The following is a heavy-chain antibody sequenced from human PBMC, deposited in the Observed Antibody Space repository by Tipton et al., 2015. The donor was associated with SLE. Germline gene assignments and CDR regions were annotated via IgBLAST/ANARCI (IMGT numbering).Heavy chain of an antibody. J-gene: IGHJ4*02. V-gene: IGHV4-34*01. CDR3: ARVGFGGSYQENYFDY. CDR2: INHSGST. D-gene: IGHD3-10*01. Sequence: LRLSCAVYGGSFSGYYWSWIRQPPGKGLEWIGEINHSGSTNYNPSLKSRVTISVDKSKKQFSMKLRSVTAADTAVYYCARVGFGGSYQENYFDYWGQGTLVTVSS. CDR1: GGSFSGYY.